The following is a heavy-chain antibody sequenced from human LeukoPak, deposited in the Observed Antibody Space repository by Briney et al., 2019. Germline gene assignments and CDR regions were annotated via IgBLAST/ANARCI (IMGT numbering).Heavy chain of an antibody. D-gene: IGHD1-1*01. CDR3: AREDNWNDGAFDI. J-gene: IGHJ3*02. Sequence: ASVKVSCKASGYTFTGYYMHWVRQAPGQGLGWMGWINPNSGGTNYAQKFQGRVTMTRDTSISTAYVELSRLRSDDTAVYYCAREDNWNDGAFDIWGQGTMVTVSS. V-gene: IGHV1-2*02. CDR1: GYTFTGYY. CDR2: INPNSGGT.